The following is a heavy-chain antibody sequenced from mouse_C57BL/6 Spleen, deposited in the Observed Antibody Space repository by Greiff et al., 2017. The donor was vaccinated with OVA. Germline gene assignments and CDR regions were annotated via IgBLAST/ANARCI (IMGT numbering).Heavy chain of an antibody. D-gene: IGHD3-2*02. V-gene: IGHV2-9-1*01. CDR3: ARNPAQATWFDY. Sequence: VKLMESGPGLVAPSQSLSITCTVSGFSLTSYAISWVRQPPGKGLEWLGVIWTGGGTNYNSAHKSSLIISNDNSKKNVLLIMNSLQTDVSARYYCARNPAQATWFDYWGQGTLVTVSA. CDR2: IWTGGGT. CDR1: GFSLTSYA. J-gene: IGHJ3*01.